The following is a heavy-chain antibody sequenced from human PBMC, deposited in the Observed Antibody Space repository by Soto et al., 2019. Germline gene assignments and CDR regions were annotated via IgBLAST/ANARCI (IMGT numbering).Heavy chain of an antibody. J-gene: IGHJ5*02. D-gene: IGHD1-26*01. V-gene: IGHV1-69*01. CDR2: IIPFFGSP. CDR3: ARAIVPRFNWFDP. Sequence: QVQLVQFGAEVKKPGSSVTVSCKASAGTFNNYAIAWVRQAPGQGLEWMGGIIPFFGSPKYSQKFQNRVTITVEESTSTSYMNLTGLRSDDTAVYYCARAIVPRFNWFDPWGQGTLVTVSS. CDR1: AGTFNNYA.